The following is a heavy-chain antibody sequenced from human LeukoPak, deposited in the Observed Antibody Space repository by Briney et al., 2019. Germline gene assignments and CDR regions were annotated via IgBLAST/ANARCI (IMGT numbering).Heavy chain of an antibody. CDR2: IYYSGST. Sequence: TSQTLSLTCTVSGGSISSGGYYWSWIRQHPGKGLEWIGYIYYSGSTYYNPSLKSRVTISVDTSKNQFSPKLSSVTAADTAVYYCARASVDAFDIWGQGTMVTVSS. J-gene: IGHJ3*02. CDR1: GGSISSGGYY. V-gene: IGHV4-31*03. CDR3: ARASVDAFDI. D-gene: IGHD3-10*01.